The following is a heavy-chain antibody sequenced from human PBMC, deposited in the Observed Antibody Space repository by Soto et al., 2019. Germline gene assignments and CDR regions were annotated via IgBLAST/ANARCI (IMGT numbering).Heavy chain of an antibody. CDR1: GFTFSSHA. V-gene: IGHV3-30-3*01. D-gene: IGHD1-26*01. J-gene: IGHJ4*02. CDR2: ISSDGSNK. Sequence: QVQLVESGGGVVQPGRSLRLSCAVSGFTFSSHAMHWVRQAPVKGLEWVTLISSDGSNKYYADSVKGRFTTSRDNSKNTMYLQMNSLRVEDTAVYYCARDDEGGSDCDLGYWGQGALVTVSS. CDR3: ARDDEGGSDCDLGY.